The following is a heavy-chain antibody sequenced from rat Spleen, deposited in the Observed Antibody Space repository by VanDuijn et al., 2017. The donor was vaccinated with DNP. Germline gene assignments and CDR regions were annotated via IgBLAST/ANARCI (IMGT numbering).Heavy chain of an antibody. CDR2: ITSSGGSI. CDR3: ASLFLPNWFAY. V-gene: IGHV5-31*01. Sequence: EVQLVESGGDLVQPGRSLKLSCVASGFTFSNYWMTWIRQVPGRGLEWVASITSSGGSIYYPDAVKGRFTISRDNAKSTLYLQMDSLRSEETATYYCASLFLPNWFAYWGQGTLVTVSS. J-gene: IGHJ3*01. CDR1: GFTFSNYW. D-gene: IGHD1-3*01.